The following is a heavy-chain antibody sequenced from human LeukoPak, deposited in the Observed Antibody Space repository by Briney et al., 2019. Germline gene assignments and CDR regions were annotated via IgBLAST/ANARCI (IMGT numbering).Heavy chain of an antibody. CDR1: GFTFSSYE. CDR3: ARDKSYFGSGNYHYFDS. J-gene: IGHJ4*02. D-gene: IGHD3-10*01. Sequence: GGSLRLSCAASGFTFSSYEMNWVRQAPGKRLEWVAFISHDGGNKKYGDSVKGRFTISRGNSKNTVYLQMNSLRPEDTAVYYCARDKSYFGSGNYHYFDSWGQGALVIVSS. V-gene: IGHV3-30*03. CDR2: ISHDGGNK.